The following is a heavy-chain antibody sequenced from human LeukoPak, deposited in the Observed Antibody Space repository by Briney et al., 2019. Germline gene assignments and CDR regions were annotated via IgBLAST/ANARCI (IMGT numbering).Heavy chain of an antibody. D-gene: IGHD4-17*01. V-gene: IGHV4-34*01. J-gene: IGHJ4*02. CDR3: ARKWAVTDY. CDR1: GGSFSGYY. Sequence: SETLSLTCAVYGGSFSGYYWSWIRQPPGKGMEWIGEINHSGSTNYNPSLKSRVTISVDTSKNQFSLKLSSVTAADTAVYYCARKWAVTDYWGQGTLVTVSS. CDR2: INHSGST.